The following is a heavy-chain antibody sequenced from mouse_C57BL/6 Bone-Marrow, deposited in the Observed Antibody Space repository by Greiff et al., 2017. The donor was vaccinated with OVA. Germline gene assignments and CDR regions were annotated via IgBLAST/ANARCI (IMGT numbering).Heavy chain of an antibody. J-gene: IGHJ3*01. V-gene: IGHV1-74*01. CDR2: IHPSDRDT. Sequence: QVQLQQPGAELVKPGASVKVSCKASGYTFTSYWMHWVKQRPGQGLEWIGRIHPSDRDTNYNQNFKGKATLTVDRSSSPAYMQLSSLTSEDSALYYCTLGYYGSSYGFAYWGLGTLVTVSA. CDR1: GYTFTSYW. D-gene: IGHD1-1*01. CDR3: TLGYYGSSYGFAY.